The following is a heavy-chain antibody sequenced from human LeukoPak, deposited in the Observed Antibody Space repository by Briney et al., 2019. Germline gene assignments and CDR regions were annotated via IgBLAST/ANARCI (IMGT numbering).Heavy chain of an antibody. CDR3: ARGERYSSSSPFDY. D-gene: IGHD6-6*01. CDR1: GGSIGTSSYY. V-gene: IGHV4-61*05. J-gene: IGHJ4*02. CDR2: IYYSGST. Sequence: PSGTLSLTCTVSGGSIGTSSYYWAWIRQPPGKGLEWIGYIYYSGSTNYNPSLKSRVTISVDTSKNQFSLKLSSVTAADTAVYYCARGERYSSSSPFDYWGQGTLVTVSS.